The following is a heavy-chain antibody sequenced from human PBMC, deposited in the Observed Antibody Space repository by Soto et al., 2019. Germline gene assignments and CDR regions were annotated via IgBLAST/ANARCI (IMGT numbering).Heavy chain of an antibody. CDR2: IYYSGST. V-gene: IGHV4-59*12. CDR3: ARDIYYDFWSGHDFDY. J-gene: IGHJ4*02. Sequence: SETLSLTCTVSGGSISSYYWSWIRQPPGKGLEWIGYIYYSGSTNYNPSLKSRVTISVDTSKNQFSLKLSSVTAADTAVYYCARDIYYDFWSGHDFDYWGQGTLVTVSS. CDR1: GGSISSYY. D-gene: IGHD3-3*01.